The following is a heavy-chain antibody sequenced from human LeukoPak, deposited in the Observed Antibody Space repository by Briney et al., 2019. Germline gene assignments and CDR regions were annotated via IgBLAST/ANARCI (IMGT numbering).Heavy chain of an antibody. CDR1: AYSFSSYW. J-gene: IGHJ4*02. Sequence: GEXLKISFKGSAYSFSSYWIAWVRQMPGKGVELMGIIYPDDSDTRYSPSFQGQVTISADKSVSTAYLQWSSLKASDTAMYYCARATTGTRTIDYWGQGTLVTVSS. CDR2: IYPDDSDT. V-gene: IGHV5-51*01. D-gene: IGHD1-7*01. CDR3: ARATTGTRTIDY.